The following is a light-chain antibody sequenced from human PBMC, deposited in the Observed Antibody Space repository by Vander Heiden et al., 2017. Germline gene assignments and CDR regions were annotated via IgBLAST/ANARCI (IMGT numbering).Light chain of an antibody. Sequence: IVLPPSPAPLSLSPRARATLSCRSSQSVTSALAWYQQKPGQAPRRLIDEASNRATGIPARFSGSGSGTDFTLSIGSLEPEDFAVYYCQQRRDWPRTFGGGTKVEIK. CDR3: QQRRDWPRT. J-gene: IGKJ4*01. V-gene: IGKV3-11*01. CDR1: QSVTSA. CDR2: EAS.